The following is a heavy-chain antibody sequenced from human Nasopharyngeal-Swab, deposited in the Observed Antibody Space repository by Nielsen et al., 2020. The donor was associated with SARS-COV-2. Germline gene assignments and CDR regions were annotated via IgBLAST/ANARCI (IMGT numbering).Heavy chain of an antibody. CDR2: IYPGDSDT. CDR3: ARRQGYYDSSGNLDY. J-gene: IGHJ4*02. D-gene: IGHD3-22*01. V-gene: IGHV5-51*01. Sequence: GESLKISCQGSGYSFTSYWIGWVRQMPGKGLEWMGSIYPGDSDTRYSPSFQGQVTISADKSISTAYLQWSSLKASDTAMYYCARRQGYYDSSGNLDYWGQGTLVTVSS. CDR1: GYSFTSYW.